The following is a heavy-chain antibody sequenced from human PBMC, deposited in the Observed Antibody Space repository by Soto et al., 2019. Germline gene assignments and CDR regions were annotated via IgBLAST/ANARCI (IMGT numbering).Heavy chain of an antibody. CDR3: AKPREDLAEGGMDV. Sequence: ESGGGVVPPGRSLRLSCAASGFTFSSYGMHWVRQAPGKGLEWVAVISYDGSNKYYADSVKGRFTISRDNSKNTLYLQMNSLRAEDTAVYYCAKPREDLAEGGMDVWGQGTTVTVSS. CDR1: GFTFSSYG. J-gene: IGHJ6*02. D-gene: IGHD6-19*01. V-gene: IGHV3-30*18. CDR2: ISYDGSNK.